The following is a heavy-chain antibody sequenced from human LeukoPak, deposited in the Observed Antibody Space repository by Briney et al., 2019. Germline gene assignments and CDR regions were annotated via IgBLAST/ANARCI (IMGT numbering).Heavy chain of an antibody. D-gene: IGHD3-10*01. CDR1: GFNFSSYA. Sequence: GGSLRLSCAASGFNFSSYAMMWVRQSPEKGLEWVSSITGSGDGTYYADSVRGRFTISRDNSKNTLYLQMNSLRAEDTAVYFCVKGFVHPTYYFEYWGQGTLVTVSS. J-gene: IGHJ4*02. CDR3: VKGFVHPTYYFEY. V-gene: IGHV3-23*01. CDR2: ITGSGDGT.